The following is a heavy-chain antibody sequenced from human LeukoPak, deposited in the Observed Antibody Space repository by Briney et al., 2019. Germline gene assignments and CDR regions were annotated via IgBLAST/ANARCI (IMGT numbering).Heavy chain of an antibody. Sequence: SETLSLTCTVSGGSISSGGYYWSWIRQHPGKGLEWIGNIYTSGSTNYIPSLKSRVTISVDTSRNHFSLRLRSVTAADTAVYYCARLTEGDYGDYFDYWGQGTLVTVSS. D-gene: IGHD4-17*01. CDR3: ARLTEGDYGDYFDY. CDR1: GGSISSGGYY. J-gene: IGHJ4*02. V-gene: IGHV4-61*03. CDR2: IYTSGST.